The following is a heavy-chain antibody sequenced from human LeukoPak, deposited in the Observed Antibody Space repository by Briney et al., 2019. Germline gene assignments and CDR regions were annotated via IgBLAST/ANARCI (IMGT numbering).Heavy chain of an antibody. D-gene: IGHD1-1*01. J-gene: IGHJ4*02. Sequence: GGSLRLSCAASGFTFSSYAMHWVRQAPGKGLEWVAVISYDGSNKYYADSVKGRFTISRDNAKNTLYLQMDSLRAEDTAMYYCAREILEPGKTHEYWGQGTLVTVSS. CDR3: AREILEPGKTHEY. V-gene: IGHV3-30*04. CDR2: ISYDGSNK. CDR1: GFTFSSYA.